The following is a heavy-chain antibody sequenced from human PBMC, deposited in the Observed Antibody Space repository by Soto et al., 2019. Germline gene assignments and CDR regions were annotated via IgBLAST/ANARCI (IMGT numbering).Heavy chain of an antibody. J-gene: IGHJ4*02. CDR2: IIPILGIA. D-gene: IGHD2-15*01. V-gene: IGHV1-69*02. CDR3: ARAGVMVAAINFDY. Sequence: SVKVSCKASGGTFSSYTISWVRQAPGQGLEWMGRIIPILGIANYAQKFQGRVKITADKSTSTAYMELSSLRSEDTAVYYCARAGVMVAAINFDYWGQGTLVTVSS. CDR1: GGTFSSYT.